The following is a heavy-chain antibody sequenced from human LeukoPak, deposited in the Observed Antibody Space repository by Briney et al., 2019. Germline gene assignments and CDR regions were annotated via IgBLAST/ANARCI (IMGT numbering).Heavy chain of an antibody. J-gene: IGHJ3*02. Sequence: SETLSLTCTVSGGSISSYYWSWIRQPPGKGLEWIGYIYYSGSTNYNPSLKSRVTISVDTSENQFSLKLSSVTAADTAVYYCARGGILGYCSGGSCHDAFDIWGQGTMVTVSS. V-gene: IGHV4-59*01. CDR2: IYYSGST. CDR1: GGSISSYY. CDR3: ARGGILGYCSGGSCHDAFDI. D-gene: IGHD2-15*01.